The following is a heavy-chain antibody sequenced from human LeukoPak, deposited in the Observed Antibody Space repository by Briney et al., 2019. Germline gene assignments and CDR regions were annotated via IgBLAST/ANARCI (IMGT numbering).Heavy chain of an antibody. V-gene: IGHV1-69*04. J-gene: IGHJ4*02. CDR3: ARNNGVVPAAIADY. Sequence: SVKVSCKASGGTFSSYAISWVRQAPGQGLEWMGRIIPIFGIANYAQKFQGRVTITADKSTSTAYMELSSLRSEDTAVYYCARNNGVVPAAIADYWGQGTLVTVSS. CDR2: IIPIFGIA. D-gene: IGHD2-2*01. CDR1: GGTFSSYA.